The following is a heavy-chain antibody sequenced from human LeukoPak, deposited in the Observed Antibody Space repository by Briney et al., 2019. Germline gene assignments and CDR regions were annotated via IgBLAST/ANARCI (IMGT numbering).Heavy chain of an antibody. D-gene: IGHD4-17*01. CDR3: ARNYGSVDS. V-gene: IGHV1-18*01. Sequence: ASVKVSCKASGYTFTSYGISWVRQAPGQGLEWMGWISAYNDNTNYAQKLQGRVTMTRDTSISTAYMELSRLGSDDTAVYYCARNYGSVDSWGQGTLVTVSS. CDR1: GYTFTSYG. CDR2: ISAYNDNT. J-gene: IGHJ4*02.